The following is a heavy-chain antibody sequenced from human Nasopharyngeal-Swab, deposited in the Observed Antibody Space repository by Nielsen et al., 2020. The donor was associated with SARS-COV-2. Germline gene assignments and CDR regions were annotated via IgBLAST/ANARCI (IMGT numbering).Heavy chain of an antibody. CDR2: ISDDGSTK. Sequence: GESLKISCVATGFTFRLSAMHWVRQAPGKGLEWVAAISDDGSTKFYADSVMGRFTVSRDNSKNTVHLQMNSLRSDDKAMYYCARDGGSRSQFDYWGQGTLVTVPQ. J-gene: IGHJ4*02. D-gene: IGHD1-26*01. V-gene: IGHV3-30-3*01. CDR3: ARDGGSRSQFDY. CDR1: GFTFRLSA.